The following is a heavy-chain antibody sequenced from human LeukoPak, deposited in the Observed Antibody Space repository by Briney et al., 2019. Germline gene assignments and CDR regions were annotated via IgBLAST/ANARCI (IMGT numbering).Heavy chain of an antibody. CDR1: GYTFTSYG. CDR2: ISAYNGNT. D-gene: IGHD3-9*01. CDR3: ARTVYYDILTGYFRLDYYYYMDV. V-gene: IGHV1-18*01. J-gene: IGHJ6*03. Sequence: GASVKVSCKASGYTFTSYGISWVRQAPGQGLEWMGWISAYNGNTNYAQKLQGRVTMTTDTSTSTAYMELRSLRSDDTAVYYCARTVYYDILTGYFRLDYYYYMDVWGKGTTVTISS.